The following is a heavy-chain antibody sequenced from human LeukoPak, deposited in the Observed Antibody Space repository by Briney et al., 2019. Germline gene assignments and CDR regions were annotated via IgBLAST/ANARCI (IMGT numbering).Heavy chain of an antibody. CDR1: GGSISSGGYY. V-gene: IGHV4-31*03. Sequence: SETLSLTCTVSGGSISSGGYYWSWIRQHPGKGLEWIGYIYYSGSTYYNPSLKSRVTISVDTSKNQFSLKLSSVTAADTAVYYCARERGVSSGYFDYWGRGTLVTVSS. D-gene: IGHD3-22*01. CDR2: IYYSGST. CDR3: ARERGVSSGYFDY. J-gene: IGHJ4*02.